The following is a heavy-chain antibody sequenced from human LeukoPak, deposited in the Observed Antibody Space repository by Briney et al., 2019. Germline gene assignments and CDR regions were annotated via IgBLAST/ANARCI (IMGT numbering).Heavy chain of an antibody. CDR3: AREGGFGWHFDS. Sequence: GGSLRRSCAASGFTFSSYAMSWIRQAPGKGLEWISYISNSGRTTLYADSVKGRFTISRDNAKDSMFLQMANLTADDTAVYYCAREGGFGWHFDSWGQGALVTVSS. CDR2: ISNSGRTT. V-gene: IGHV3-11*01. CDR1: GFTFSSYA. J-gene: IGHJ4*02. D-gene: IGHD3-9*01.